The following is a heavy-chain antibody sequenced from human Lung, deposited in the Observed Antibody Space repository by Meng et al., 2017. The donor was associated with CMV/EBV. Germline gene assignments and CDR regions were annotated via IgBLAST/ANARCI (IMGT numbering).Heavy chain of an antibody. CDR1: AYTFTGYY. V-gene: IGHV1-2*02. J-gene: IGHJ5*02. CDR3: ARGSYYYDSSGPFDP. CDR2: INANSGGT. Sequence: ALXXVSXKAFAYTFTGYYLHWVRQAPGQGLEWMGWINANSGGTNYAQKFQGRVTMTRDTAIGTAYMSLSRLRSDDTAVYYCARGSYYYDSSGPFDPWGQGTXVTVSS. D-gene: IGHD3-22*01.